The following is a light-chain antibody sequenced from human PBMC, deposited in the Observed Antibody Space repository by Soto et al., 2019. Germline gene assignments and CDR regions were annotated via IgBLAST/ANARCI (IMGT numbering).Light chain of an antibody. CDR3: QQYRDLPQT. Sequence: IVLTQSPGTLSLSPGERATLSCRASQSVRSNYLAWYQQKPGQAPRLLIYNSSTRATGIPDRFSGSGSGTDVTLTISRLEPEDFALYYCQQYRDLPQTFGQGTQVEIK. CDR2: NSS. V-gene: IGKV3-20*01. CDR1: QSVRSNY. J-gene: IGKJ1*01.